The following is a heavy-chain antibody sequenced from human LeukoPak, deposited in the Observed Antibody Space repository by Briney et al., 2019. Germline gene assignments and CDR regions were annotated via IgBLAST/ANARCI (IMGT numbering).Heavy chain of an antibody. CDR2: IYYSGST. D-gene: IGHD3-10*01. CDR1: GGSVSSGSYS. CDR3: ARDVLTEGTLAFDI. J-gene: IGHJ3*02. V-gene: IGHV4-61*01. Sequence: PSETLSLTCTVSGGSVSSGSYSWSWIRQPPGKGLEWIGYIYYSGSTNYNPSLKSRVTISVDTSKNQFSLKLSSVTAADTAVYYCARDVLTEGTLAFDIWGQGTMVTVSS.